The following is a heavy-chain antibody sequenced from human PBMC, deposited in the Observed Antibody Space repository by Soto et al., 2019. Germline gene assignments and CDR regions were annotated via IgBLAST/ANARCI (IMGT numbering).Heavy chain of an antibody. CDR1: GFSFSTVW. CDR3: STIRRVESSWFMY. Sequence: GGSLRLSCTTSGFSFSTVWLSWVRQAPGKGLEWVGRIKSKTDGGTTDYAAPVKGRFALSRDDSKNTVYLQMNSLKIEDTAVYDCSTIRRVESSWFMYWGQGTLVTVSS. CDR2: IKSKTDGGTT. J-gene: IGHJ4*02. V-gene: IGHV3-15*01. D-gene: IGHD2-2*01.